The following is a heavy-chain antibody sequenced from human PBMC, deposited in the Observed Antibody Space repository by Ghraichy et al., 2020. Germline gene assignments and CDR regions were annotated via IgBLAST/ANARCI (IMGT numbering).Heavy chain of an antibody. Sequence: SETLSLTCTVSGGSISSYYWSWIRQPPGKGLEWIGYIYYSGSTNYNPSLKSRVTISVDTSKNQFSLKLSSVTAADTAVYYCARQQWLSDYWYFDLWGRGTLVTVSS. V-gene: IGHV4-59*08. CDR2: IYYSGST. CDR3: ARQQWLSDYWYFDL. CDR1: GGSISSYY. J-gene: IGHJ2*01. D-gene: IGHD6-19*01.